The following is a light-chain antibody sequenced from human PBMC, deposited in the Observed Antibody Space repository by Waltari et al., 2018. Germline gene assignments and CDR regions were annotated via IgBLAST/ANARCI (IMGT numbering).Light chain of an antibody. J-gene: IGKJ1*01. CDR2: KAS. V-gene: IGKV1-5*03. CDR1: QDVTTS. Sequence: DTLMTQPPSTLSASVGDRVTITCRASQDVTTSLAWYQQKPGEAPKLLIYKASNLESGVPSRFSGSGSGTEFTLTISSLQPDDFATYYCQQYNHYRTFGQGTRVEIK. CDR3: QQYNHYRT.